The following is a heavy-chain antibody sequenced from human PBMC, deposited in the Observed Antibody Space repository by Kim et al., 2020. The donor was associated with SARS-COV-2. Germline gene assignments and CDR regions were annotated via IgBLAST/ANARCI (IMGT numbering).Heavy chain of an antibody. CDR1: GYTFGLYG. J-gene: IGHJ4*02. CDR3: AIGGDGCYVDY. Sequence: AAVKVSCKTSGYTFGLYGIDWVRQAPGQGLEWMGVISPYNGNTNYAQSFQGRVTMTTDSSTTTVYMELRSLSSDDTAIYYFAIGGDGCYVDYWGQGTL. CDR2: ISPYNGNT. D-gene: IGHD6-19*01. V-gene: IGHV1-18*01.